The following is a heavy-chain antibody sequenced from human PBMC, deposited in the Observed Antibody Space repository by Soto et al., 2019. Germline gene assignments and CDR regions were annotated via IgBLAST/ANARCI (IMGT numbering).Heavy chain of an antibody. J-gene: IGHJ4*02. CDR3: ARDLPPVAF. V-gene: IGHV1-18*01. CDR2: ISAYNGNT. CDR1: GYTFSSYH. Sequence: QIQLVQSGAEVKKPGASVKVSCKASGYTFSSYHITWVRQAPGQGLEWMGWISAYNGNTNYAQNLQGRVTMTTDPTTATAYLRLRSLGSAAAAVYSCARDLPPVAFWGQGTLVTVSS.